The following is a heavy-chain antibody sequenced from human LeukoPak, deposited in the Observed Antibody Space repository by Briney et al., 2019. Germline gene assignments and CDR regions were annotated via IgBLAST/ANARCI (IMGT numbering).Heavy chain of an antibody. V-gene: IGHV3-30-3*01. J-gene: IGHJ4*02. Sequence: GGSLRLSCAASGFTFSSYAMHWVRQAPGKGLEWVAVISYDGSNKYYADSVKGRFTISRDNSKNTLYLQMNSLRAEDTAVYYCARDNLSGFDYWGQGTLVTVSS. D-gene: IGHD2/OR15-2a*01. CDR1: GFTFSSYA. CDR2: ISYDGSNK. CDR3: ARDNLSGFDY.